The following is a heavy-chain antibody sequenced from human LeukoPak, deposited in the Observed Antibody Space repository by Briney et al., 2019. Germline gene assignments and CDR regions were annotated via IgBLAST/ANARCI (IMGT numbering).Heavy chain of an antibody. D-gene: IGHD3-22*01. CDR3: ARERITMIVVVDSPDAFDI. CDR1: GFTFSSYA. Sequence: PGGSLRLPCAASGFTFSSYAMSWVRQAPGKGLEWVSAISGSGGSTYYADSVKGRFTISRDNSKNTLYLQMNSLRAEDTAVYYCARERITMIVVVDSPDAFDIWGQGTMVTVSS. J-gene: IGHJ3*02. CDR2: ISGSGGST. V-gene: IGHV3-23*01.